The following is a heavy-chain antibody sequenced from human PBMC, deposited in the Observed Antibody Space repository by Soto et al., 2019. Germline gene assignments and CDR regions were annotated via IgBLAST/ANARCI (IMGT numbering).Heavy chain of an antibody. CDR1: GFTFSDYF. V-gene: IGHV3-11*01. Sequence: QVQLVESGGGLVKPGGSLRLSCAASGFTFSDYFMAWIRQPPGKGLEWLSYISSSGSTIYYADSVKGRFTISRDNAKNSLYLQMNSLRAEDMALYYCARVTEAYCGGDCYVTDAFDIWGQGTMVTVSS. CDR3: ARVTEAYCGGDCYVTDAFDI. J-gene: IGHJ3*02. CDR2: ISSSGSTI. D-gene: IGHD2-21*02.